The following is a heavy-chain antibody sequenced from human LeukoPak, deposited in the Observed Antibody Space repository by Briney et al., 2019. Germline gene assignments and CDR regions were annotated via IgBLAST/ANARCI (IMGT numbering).Heavy chain of an antibody. Sequence: GAPLKISCKCSGYSFTTYWISWVRQMRGKGLEWMGRIDPGDSFTKYSPAFQGHVTISTDKSINTVYLHWSSLEASDTAMYYCARDGGGVSSCVSLRGQGTLVTVSS. J-gene: IGHJ4*02. D-gene: IGHD2-8*02. CDR1: GYSFTTYW. CDR2: IDPGDSFT. CDR3: ARDGGGVSSCVSL. V-gene: IGHV5-10-1*01.